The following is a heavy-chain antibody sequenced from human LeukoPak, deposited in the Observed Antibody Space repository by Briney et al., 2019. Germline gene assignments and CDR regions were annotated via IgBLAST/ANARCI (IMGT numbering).Heavy chain of an antibody. D-gene: IGHD3-10*01. CDR1: GFTFSSYW. Sequence: GGSLRLSCAASGFTFSSYWMSWVRQAPGKGLEWVANIKQDGSGKYYVDSVKGRFTISRDNAKNSLYLQMNSLRAEDTAVYYCARDRTRTMVRGVIMGYWGQGTLVTVSS. J-gene: IGHJ4*02. CDR3: ARDRTRTMVRGVIMGY. CDR2: IKQDGSGK. V-gene: IGHV3-7*03.